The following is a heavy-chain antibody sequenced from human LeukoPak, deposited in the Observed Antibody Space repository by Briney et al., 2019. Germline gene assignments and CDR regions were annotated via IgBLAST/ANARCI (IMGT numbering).Heavy chain of an antibody. V-gene: IGHV1-46*01. CDR1: GYTFTSYY. J-gene: IGHJ4*02. D-gene: IGHD3-22*01. CDR2: INPSGGST. CDR3: ATRIRYYYDSSGYYLG. Sequence: ASVKVSCKASGYTFTSYYMHWVRQAPGQGLEWMGIINPSGGSTSYAQKFQGRVTMTRDTSTSTVYMELSSLRSEDTAIYYCATRIRYYYDSSGYYLGWGQGTLVTVSS.